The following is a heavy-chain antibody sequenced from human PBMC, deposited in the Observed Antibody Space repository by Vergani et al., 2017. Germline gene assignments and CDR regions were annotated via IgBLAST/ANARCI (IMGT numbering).Heavy chain of an antibody. D-gene: IGHD6-13*01. Sequence: QVHLVQSGAEVKKPGSSVKVSCKASGGTFSTYGINWVRQAPGQGLEWMGGITPFFRTPKYAQKFQGRVTITAHESTTTVYSELRSLRSVDTAIYYCARDEIAATGTAGAYDIWGQGTMVTVSS. J-gene: IGHJ3*02. CDR3: ARDEIAATGTAGAYDI. V-gene: IGHV1-69*01. CDR1: GGTFSTYG. CDR2: ITPFFRTP.